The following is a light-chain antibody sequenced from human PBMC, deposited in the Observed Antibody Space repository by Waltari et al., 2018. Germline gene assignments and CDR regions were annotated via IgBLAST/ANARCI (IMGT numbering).Light chain of an antibody. J-gene: IGLJ2*01. CDR3: CSYAGTSTLV. Sequence: QSALTQPASVSGSPGQSITISCPGTSSDVGSYNLVSWYQQHPGKAPKLMIYEVNKRPSGVSNRFSGSKSGNTASLTISGLQAEDEADYYCCSYAGTSTLVFGGGTKLTVL. CDR2: EVN. V-gene: IGLV2-23*02. CDR1: SSDVGSYNL.